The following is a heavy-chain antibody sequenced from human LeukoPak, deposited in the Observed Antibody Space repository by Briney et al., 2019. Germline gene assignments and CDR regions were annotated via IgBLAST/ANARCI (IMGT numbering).Heavy chain of an antibody. J-gene: IGHJ3*02. D-gene: IGHD4-11*01. CDR3: ARDVTTVTQDAFDI. V-gene: IGHV3-74*01. Sequence: PGGSLRLSCAASGFTFSSYWMHWVRQAPGKGLVWVSRINSGGTITTYADSVKGRFTISRDNAKNTLYLQMNSLRAEDTAVYYCARDVTTVTQDAFDIWGQGTMVTVSS. CDR2: INSGGTIT. CDR1: GFTFSSYW.